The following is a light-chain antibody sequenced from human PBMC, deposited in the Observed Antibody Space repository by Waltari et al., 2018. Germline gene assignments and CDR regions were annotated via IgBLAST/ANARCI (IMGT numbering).Light chain of an antibody. Sequence: QSALTQPRSVSGSPGQSVTISCTGTSSDIADYNYVSWYQHYPDKAPKLIIYNINKRPAGVPDRFSGSKSGNTASLTISGLQAEDEADYYCCSYVGSNIYWVFGGGTKLTVL. V-gene: IGLV2-11*01. J-gene: IGLJ3*02. CDR2: NIN. CDR1: SSDIADYNY. CDR3: CSYVGSNIYWV.